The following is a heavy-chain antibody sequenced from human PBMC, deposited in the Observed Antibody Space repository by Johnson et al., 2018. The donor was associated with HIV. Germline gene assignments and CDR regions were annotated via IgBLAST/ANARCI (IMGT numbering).Heavy chain of an antibody. J-gene: IGHJ3*02. V-gene: IGHV3-30*02. CDR3: AKDSSFSYYYSDAFDI. CDR1: GFTFSSYA. Sequence: QMRLVESGGGVVQPGRSLRLSCAASGFTFSSYAMHWVRQAPGKGLEWVAVIRYDGSNKYYADSVKGRFTISRDNSKNTLYLQMNSLRAEDTAVYYCAKDSSFSYYYSDAFDIWGQGTMVTVSS. D-gene: IGHD3-10*01. CDR2: IRYDGSNK.